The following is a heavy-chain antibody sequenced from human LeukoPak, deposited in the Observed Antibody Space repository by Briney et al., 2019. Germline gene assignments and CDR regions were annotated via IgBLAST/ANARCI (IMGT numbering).Heavy chain of an antibody. CDR3: ARYQGGGWDV. Sequence: GGSLRLSCAASGFTFSNYRMSWVRRAPGKGPEWVANIKQDGSEKYSVDSLKGRFTISRDNAKRSLYLQMNSLRADDTAVYYCARYQGGGWDVWGQGTTVTVSS. D-gene: IGHD6-25*01. V-gene: IGHV3-7*01. CDR2: IKQDGSEK. J-gene: IGHJ6*02. CDR1: GFTFSNYR.